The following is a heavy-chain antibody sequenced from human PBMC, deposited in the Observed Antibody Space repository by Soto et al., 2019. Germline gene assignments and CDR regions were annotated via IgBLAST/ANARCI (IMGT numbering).Heavy chain of an antibody. J-gene: IGHJ6*02. CDR3: ARHGFGPLHGLVDV. CDR2: IMYSGYS. V-gene: IGHV4-59*08. D-gene: IGHD3-10*01. Sequence: QVQLQESGPGLVKPSETLSLTCTVSGDSLTNYYCSWFRQPPGKGLEWIGYIMYSGYSAYNLSLKRRVTMSLDTSKTPFSLTLESVTATGTAVYYCARHGFGPLHGLVDVWGQGTTVIVSS. CDR1: GDSLTNYY.